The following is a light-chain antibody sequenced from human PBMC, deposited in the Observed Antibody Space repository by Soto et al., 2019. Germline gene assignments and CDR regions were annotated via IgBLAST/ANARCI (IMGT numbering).Light chain of an antibody. CDR2: VDSDGSH. CDR3: QTWGAGIA. CDR1: SGHSSYA. J-gene: IGLJ3*02. Sequence: QLVLTQSPSASASLGASVKLTCTLSSGHSSYAIAWHQQQPEKGPRFLIKVDSDGSHTKGDGIPDRFSGSSSGAERYLTISTLQSEDEADYYCQTWGAGIAFGGGTKLTVL. V-gene: IGLV4-69*01.